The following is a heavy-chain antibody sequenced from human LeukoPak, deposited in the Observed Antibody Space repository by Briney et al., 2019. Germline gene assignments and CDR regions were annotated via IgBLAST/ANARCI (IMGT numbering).Heavy chain of an antibody. D-gene: IGHD3-3*01. J-gene: IGHJ4*02. V-gene: IGHV3-23*01. Sequence: GGSLRLSCAASGFTFSSYAMSWVRQAPGKGLEWVSAISGSGGSIYYADSVRGQFTISRDNFKNTLYLQMNSLRAEDTAVYYCAKDHRPSRGTIFGVVIITGGIFDYWGQGTLVTVSS. CDR3: AKDHRPSRGTIFGVVIITGGIFDY. CDR1: GFTFSSYA. CDR2: ISGSGGSI.